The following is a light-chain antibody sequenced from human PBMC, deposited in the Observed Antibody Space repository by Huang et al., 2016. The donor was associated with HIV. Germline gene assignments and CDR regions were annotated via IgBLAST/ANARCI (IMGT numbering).Light chain of an antibody. V-gene: IGKV2-30*02. CDR1: QSLVHSDGNTY. CDR2: KVS. Sequence: DVVMTQSPLSLPVTLGQPASISCRSNQSLVHSDGNTYFNWLHQRPGQSPRRLISKVSSRGSGVPDRFGVSGSGSDFTLKISRVEAEDVGVYYCMQGTHWPPTFGQGTKVEIK. CDR3: MQGTHWPPT. J-gene: IGKJ1*01.